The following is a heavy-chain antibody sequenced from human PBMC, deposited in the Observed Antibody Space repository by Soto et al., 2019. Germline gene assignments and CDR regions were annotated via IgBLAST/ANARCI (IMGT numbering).Heavy chain of an antibody. CDR3: AKVRYSSPMGYYYGMDV. CDR2: IIPIFGTA. CDR1: RVAFSKFI. Sequence: QAQLEQSGGEVKKPGSSVKVSCKASRVAFSKFIVTWVRQAPGLGLEGVGGIIPIFGTANYAQKFEGRGAITAGESTSTSYMEVTNLRSEDTAVYYCAKVRYSSPMGYYYGMDVGGQGTTVTVSS. V-gene: IGHV1-69*01. J-gene: IGHJ6*02. D-gene: IGHD6-19*01.